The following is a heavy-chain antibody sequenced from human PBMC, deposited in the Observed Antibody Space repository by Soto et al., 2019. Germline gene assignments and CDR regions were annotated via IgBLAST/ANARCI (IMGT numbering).Heavy chain of an antibody. D-gene: IGHD3-22*01. Sequence: SETLSLTCTVSGGSISSSSYYWGWIRQPPGKGLEWIGSIYYSGSTYYNPSLKSRVTISVDTSKNQFSLKLSSVTAADTAVYYCARGNPYYYDSSGWFDPWGQGTLVT. J-gene: IGHJ5*02. CDR2: IYYSGST. V-gene: IGHV4-39*01. CDR3: ARGNPYYYDSSGWFDP. CDR1: GGSISSSSYY.